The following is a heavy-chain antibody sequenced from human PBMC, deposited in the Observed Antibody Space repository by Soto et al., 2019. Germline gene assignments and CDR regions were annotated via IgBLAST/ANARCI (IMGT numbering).Heavy chain of an antibody. CDR2: INSDGGTT. J-gene: IGHJ6*03. CDR3: ARGARGYYYMDV. D-gene: IGHD5-12*01. CDR1: GFTFSNYW. Sequence: EVQLVESGGGLVQHGGSLRLSCAASGFTFSNYWIHWVRQAPGKGLVWLSRINSDGGTTNYADSVKGRFTISRDNAENTLSLQMNSLGADDTAVYYCARGARGYYYMDVWGKGTTVTVSS. V-gene: IGHV3-74*01.